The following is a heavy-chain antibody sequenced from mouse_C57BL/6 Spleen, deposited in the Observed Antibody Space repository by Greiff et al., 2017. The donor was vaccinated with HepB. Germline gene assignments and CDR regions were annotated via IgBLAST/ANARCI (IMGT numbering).Heavy chain of an antibody. J-gene: IGHJ4*01. CDR2: ILPGSGST. CDR1: GYTFTGYW. Sequence: VQLQQSGAELMKPGASVKLSCKATGYTFTGYWIEWVKQRPGHGLEWIGEILPGSGSTNYNEKFKGKATFTADTTSNIAYIQHSSLTTEDYANYYCARSDYPYYRAREYWGQGTSVTVSS. D-gene: IGHD5-5*01. CDR3: ARSDYPYYRAREY. V-gene: IGHV1-9*01.